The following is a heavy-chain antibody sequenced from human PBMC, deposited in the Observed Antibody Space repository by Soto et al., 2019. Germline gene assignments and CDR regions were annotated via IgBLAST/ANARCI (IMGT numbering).Heavy chain of an antibody. CDR1: GGSVSSCCCD. V-gene: IGHV4-39*01. Sequence: PSETLSLTRTLSGGSVSSCCCDVSWIRQPPGKGLEWIGYIYYGGSTYYNPSLESRVAISVDTSKNQFSLKLASVTAADTVVYYCTRCLPVFPTGYWGQGALVTVSS. J-gene: IGHJ4*02. CDR2: IYYGGST. CDR3: TRCLPVFPTGY. D-gene: IGHD2-8*01.